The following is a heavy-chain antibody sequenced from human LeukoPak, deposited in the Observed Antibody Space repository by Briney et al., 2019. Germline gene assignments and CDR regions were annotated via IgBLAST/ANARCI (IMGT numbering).Heavy chain of an antibody. J-gene: IGHJ6*03. V-gene: IGHV4-34*01. CDR3: ARRRPPHYYYGSGRNSYYYYRDV. Sequence: SETLSLTCAVYGGSLSGYYWSWIRPLQGKGLEWIGAINHSGSTTYNTSLKRRSTISVDTSKNQFSLKLSSVAAADTAVYYCARRRPPHYYYGSGRNSYYYYRDVWGKGTTVTVSS. D-gene: IGHD3-10*01. CDR1: GGSLSGYY. CDR2: INHSGST.